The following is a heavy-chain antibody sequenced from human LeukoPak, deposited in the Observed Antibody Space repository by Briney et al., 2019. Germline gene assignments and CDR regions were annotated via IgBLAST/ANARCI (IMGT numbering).Heavy chain of an antibody. CDR1: GFTFSGSA. CDR2: ISSSSSYI. V-gene: IGHV3-21*01. CDR3: ARDEWGDAFDI. J-gene: IGHJ3*02. D-gene: IGHD1-26*01. Sequence: GGSLRLSCAASGFTFSGSAMHWVRQASGKGLEWVSSISSSSSYIHSADSVRGRFTISRDNAKNSLFLQMNSLRAEDTAVYYCARDEWGDAFDIWGQGTMVTVFS.